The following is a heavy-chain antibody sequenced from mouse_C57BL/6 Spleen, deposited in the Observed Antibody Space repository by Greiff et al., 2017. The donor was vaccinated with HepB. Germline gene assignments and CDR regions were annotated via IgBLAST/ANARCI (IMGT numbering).Heavy chain of an antibody. Sequence: QVQLQQPGAELVKPGASVKMSCKASGYTFTSYWITWVKQRPGQGLEWIGDIYPGSGSTNYNEKFKSKATLTVDTSSSTAYMQLSSLTSEDSAVYYCARFTTVVERNAMDYWGQGTSVTVSS. D-gene: IGHD1-1*01. CDR1: GYTFTSYW. J-gene: IGHJ4*01. CDR3: ARFTTVVERNAMDY. CDR2: IYPGSGST. V-gene: IGHV1-55*01.